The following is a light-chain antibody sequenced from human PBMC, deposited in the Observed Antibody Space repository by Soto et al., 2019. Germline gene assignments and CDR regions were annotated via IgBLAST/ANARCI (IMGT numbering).Light chain of an antibody. CDR1: QSVSSY. CDR3: QQRSNWPPEST. Sequence: EIVLTQSPATLSLSPGERATLSCRASQSVSSYLAWYQQKPGQAPRLLIYDASNRATGIPARFSGSGSGTDFTLTISSLEPEDFAVYYCQQRSNWPPESTFGQGKRWRL. J-gene: IGKJ5*01. V-gene: IGKV3-11*01. CDR2: DAS.